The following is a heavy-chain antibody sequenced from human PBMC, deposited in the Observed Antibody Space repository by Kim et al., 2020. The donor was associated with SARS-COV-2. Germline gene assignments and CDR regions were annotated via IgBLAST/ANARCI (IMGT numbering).Heavy chain of an antibody. Sequence: GGSLRLSCAASGFTFSSYSMNWVRQAPGKGLEWVSSISSSSSYIYYADSVKGRFTISRDNAKNSLYLQMNSLRAEDTAVYYCARSGRGAAAGGDYWGQGTLVTVSS. V-gene: IGHV3-21*01. D-gene: IGHD6-13*01. CDR3: ARSGRGAAAGGDY. CDR2: ISSSSSYI. CDR1: GFTFSSYS. J-gene: IGHJ4*02.